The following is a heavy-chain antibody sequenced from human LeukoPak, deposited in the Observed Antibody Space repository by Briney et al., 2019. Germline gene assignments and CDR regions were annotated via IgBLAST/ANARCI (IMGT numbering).Heavy chain of an antibody. V-gene: IGHV4-61*08. CDR2: IYYSGST. CDR1: GGSISSGGYY. CDR3: ARDPKWRATTGTTAAFDI. Sequence: SETLSLTCTVSGGSISSGGYYWSWIRQHPGKGLEWIGYIYYSGSTNYNPSLKSRVTMSLDTSRNQLSLTLTSVTAADTAVYYCARDPKWRATTGTTAAFDIWGQGTMVTVSS. D-gene: IGHD1-1*01. J-gene: IGHJ3*02.